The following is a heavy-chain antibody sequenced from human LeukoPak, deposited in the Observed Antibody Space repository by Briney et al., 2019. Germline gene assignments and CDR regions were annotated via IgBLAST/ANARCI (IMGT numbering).Heavy chain of an antibody. Sequence: GGSLRLSCAASGFTFSSYWMHWVRQAPGKGLVWVSRINSDGSSTSYADSVKGRFTISRDNAKNTLYLQMNSLRAEDTAVYYCARDHIMVRGVTNYYGMDVWGQGTTVTVSS. D-gene: IGHD3-10*01. J-gene: IGHJ6*02. V-gene: IGHV3-74*01. CDR3: ARDHIMVRGVTNYYGMDV. CDR2: INSDGSST. CDR1: GFTFSSYW.